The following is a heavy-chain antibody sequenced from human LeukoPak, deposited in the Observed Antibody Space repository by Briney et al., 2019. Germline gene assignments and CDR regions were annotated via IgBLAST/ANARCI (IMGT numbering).Heavy chain of an antibody. Sequence: GCLRLSCAAAGFPFISYGMHWGRRAPGKGLEWVAFISYDGSNKYYSDSEKGRFTISRDNSKNTLYLQMNTLRAEDTAVYYCAKGVRPAALNWFDPWGQGTLVTVSS. CDR3: AKGVRPAALNWFDP. J-gene: IGHJ5*02. CDR2: ISYDGSNK. V-gene: IGHV3-30*18. CDR1: GFPFISYG. D-gene: IGHD2-2*01.